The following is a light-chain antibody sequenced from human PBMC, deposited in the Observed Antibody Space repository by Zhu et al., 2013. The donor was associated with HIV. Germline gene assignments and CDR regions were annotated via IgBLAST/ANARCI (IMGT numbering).Light chain of an antibody. Sequence: IVMTQSPLSLPVTPGEPASISCRSSQSLLESNGYNYLDWYLQKPGQSPQLLIYLGTNRASGVPDRFSGSGSGTDFTLKISRVEVEDIGVYYCMQALQTPLTFGGGTKVEIK. CDR1: QSLLESNGYNY. V-gene: IGKV2-28*01. CDR3: MQALQTPLT. CDR2: LGT. J-gene: IGKJ4*01.